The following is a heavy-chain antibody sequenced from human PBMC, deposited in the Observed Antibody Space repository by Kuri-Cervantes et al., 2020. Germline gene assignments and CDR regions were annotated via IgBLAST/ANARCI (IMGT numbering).Heavy chain of an antibody. V-gene: IGHV3-11*04. CDR3: VRVRDGDYAGFDY. J-gene: IGHJ4*02. D-gene: IGHD4-17*01. CDR2: ISSSGSTI. Sequence: GESLKISCAASGFTFSDYYMSWIRQAPGKGLEWVSYISSSGSTIYYADSVKGRFTISRDNAKNSLYLQMNSLRAEDTAVYYCVRVRDGDYAGFDYWGQGTLVTVSS. CDR1: GFTFSDYY.